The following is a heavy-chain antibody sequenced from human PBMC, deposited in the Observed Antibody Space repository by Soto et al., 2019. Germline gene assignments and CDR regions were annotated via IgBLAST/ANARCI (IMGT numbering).Heavy chain of an antibody. J-gene: IGHJ4*02. D-gene: IGHD3-10*01. CDR1: GFTFSNYD. CDR2: IGTAGDT. Sequence: EVQLVESGGGLVQPGGSLRLSCAASGFTFSNYDMHWVRQATGKGLEWVSAIGTAGDTYYPGSVKGRFTITRKNAKNSLYLQMNSLRVGDTAVYYCAKENYGGVVDYWGQGTLVTVSS. CDR3: AKENYGGVVDY. V-gene: IGHV3-13*01.